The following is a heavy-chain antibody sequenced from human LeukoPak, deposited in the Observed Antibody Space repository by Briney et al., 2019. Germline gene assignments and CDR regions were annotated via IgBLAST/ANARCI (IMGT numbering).Heavy chain of an antibody. V-gene: IGHV4-4*07. CDR3: AREFIVVVVVPAAIDAFDI. CDR2: IYTSGST. Sequence: SETLSLTCTVSGGSISSYYWSWIRQPAGKRLEWIGRIYTSGSTNYNPSLKSRVTMSVDTSKNQFSLKLSSVTAADTAVYYCAREFIVVVVVPAAIDAFDIWGQGTMVTVSS. CDR1: GGSISSYY. D-gene: IGHD2-2*01. J-gene: IGHJ3*02.